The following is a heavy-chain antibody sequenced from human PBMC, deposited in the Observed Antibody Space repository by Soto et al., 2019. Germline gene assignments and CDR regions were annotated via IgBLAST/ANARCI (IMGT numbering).Heavy chain of an antibody. J-gene: IGHJ6*02. CDR3: ARDYYDSSGYYYGNYYGMDV. CDR1: GGSISSSSYY. D-gene: IGHD3-22*01. V-gene: IGHV4-39*01. CDR2: IYYSGST. Sequence: SETLSLTCTVSGGSISSSSYYWGWIRQPPGKGLEWIGSIYYSGSTYYNLPLKSRVTISVDTSKNQFSLKLSSVTAADTAVYYCARDYYDSSGYYYGNYYGMDVWGQGATVTVSS.